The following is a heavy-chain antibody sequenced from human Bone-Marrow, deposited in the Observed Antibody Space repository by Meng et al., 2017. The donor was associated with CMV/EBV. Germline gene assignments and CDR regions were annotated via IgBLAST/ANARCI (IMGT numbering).Heavy chain of an antibody. Sequence: LSCAASGFTFSSYAMSWVRQAPGKGLEWVSAISGSGGSTYYADSVKGRFTISRDNSKNTLYLQMNSLRAEDTAVYYCAKDDDDNWNPLWGRGTLVTVSS. CDR3: AKDDDDNWNPL. D-gene: IGHD1-20*01. CDR2: ISGSGGST. V-gene: IGHV3-23*01. CDR1: GFTFSSYA. J-gene: IGHJ2*01.